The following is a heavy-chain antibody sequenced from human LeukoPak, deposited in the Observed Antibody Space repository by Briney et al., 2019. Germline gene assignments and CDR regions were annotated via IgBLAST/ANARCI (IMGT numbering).Heavy chain of an antibody. CDR3: ARDDWGFRF. CDR1: GFTFDDYA. Sequence: GGSLRLSCAASGFTFDDYAMHWVRQAPGKGLEWVSGISWSSGSIGYADSVKGRFTISRDNAKNSLYLQMNSLRGEDTAVYYCARDDWGFRFWGQGTLVTVSS. V-gene: IGHV3-9*01. CDR2: ISWSSGSI. J-gene: IGHJ4*02. D-gene: IGHD3-3*01.